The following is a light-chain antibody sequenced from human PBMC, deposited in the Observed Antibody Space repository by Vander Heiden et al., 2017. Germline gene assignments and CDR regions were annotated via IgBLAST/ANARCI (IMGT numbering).Light chain of an antibody. CDR3: MQALQTPIT. Sequence: DMGTTQPPPSLPVTPGEPASISCRSSQSLLHSNGYNYLDWYLQKPGQSPQLLIYLGSNRASGVPDRFSGSGSGTDFTLKISRVEAEDVGVYYCMQALQTPITFGQGTRLEIK. V-gene: IGKV2-28*01. CDR1: QSLLHSNGYNY. CDR2: LGS. J-gene: IGKJ5*01.